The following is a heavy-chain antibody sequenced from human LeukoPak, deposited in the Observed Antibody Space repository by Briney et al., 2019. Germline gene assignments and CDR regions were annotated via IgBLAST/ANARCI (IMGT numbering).Heavy chain of an antibody. CDR1: GYNFTSYC. V-gene: IGHV5-51*01. D-gene: IGHD2-2*01. J-gene: IGHJ4*02. Sequence: AGESLKISCKGSGYNFTSYCIGWVRQMPGKGLEWMGIIYLGDSDTRYSPSFQGQVTMSADKSISTAYLQWRSLKASDTAMYYCARQLGCSSSSRQRYFDFWGQGTLVTVSS. CDR2: IYLGDSDT. CDR3: ARQLGCSSSSRQRYFDF.